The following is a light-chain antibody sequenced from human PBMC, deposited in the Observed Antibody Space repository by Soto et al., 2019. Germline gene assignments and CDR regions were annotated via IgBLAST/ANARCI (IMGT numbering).Light chain of an antibody. Sequence: QSALAQPASVSGSPGQSITISCTGTSSDVGAYNYVSWYHQHHPGKAPELIVYDVTDRPSGVSTRFSGSKSGNTASLTISVLQAEDEGDYYCSSYTTITTVIFGGGTKVTVL. CDR3: SSYTTITTVI. J-gene: IGLJ2*01. CDR1: SSDVGAYNY. V-gene: IGLV2-14*01. CDR2: DVT.